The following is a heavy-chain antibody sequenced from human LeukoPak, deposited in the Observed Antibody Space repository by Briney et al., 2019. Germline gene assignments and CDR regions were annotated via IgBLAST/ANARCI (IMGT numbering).Heavy chain of an antibody. V-gene: IGHV3-7*01. CDR3: ARDTSSIVGPRFDY. J-gene: IGHJ4*02. D-gene: IGHD1-26*01. CDR1: GFTFSSYW. Sequence: PGGSLRLSCAASGFTFSSYWMSWVRQGPGKGLEWVAIIKQDGSEKYYLDSVKGRFTISRDNAENSLYLQMNSLRAEDTAVYYCARDTSSIVGPRFDYWGQGILVTVSS. CDR2: IKQDGSEK.